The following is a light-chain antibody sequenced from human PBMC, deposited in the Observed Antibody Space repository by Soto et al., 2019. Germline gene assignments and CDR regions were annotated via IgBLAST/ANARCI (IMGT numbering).Light chain of an antibody. CDR1: QSLLHSNGYNY. V-gene: IGKV2-28*01. Sequence: DIVMTQSPLSLPVTPGEPASISCRSSQSLLHSNGYNYLDWYLQKPGQSPQLLIYLGSNRASGVTDRFSGSGSGTDFTLKISRVEAEDVGVYYCMQALQTPLTFGVGTKVEIK. CDR3: MQALQTPLT. J-gene: IGKJ4*01. CDR2: LGS.